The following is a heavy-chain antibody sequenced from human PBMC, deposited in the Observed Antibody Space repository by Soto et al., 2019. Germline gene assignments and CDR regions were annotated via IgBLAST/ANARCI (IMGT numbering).Heavy chain of an antibody. D-gene: IGHD2-2*01. V-gene: IGHV1-69*01. CDR3: ARRGVVPAAITLGGASWFDP. J-gene: IGHJ5*02. Sequence: QVQLVQSGAEVKKPGSSVKVSCKASGGTFSSYAISWVRQAPGQGLEWMGGIIPIFGTANYAQKFQGRVTITADESTSTAYMELSSLRSEDTAVYYCARRGVVPAAITLGGASWFDPWGQGTLVTVSS. CDR1: GGTFSSYA. CDR2: IIPIFGTA.